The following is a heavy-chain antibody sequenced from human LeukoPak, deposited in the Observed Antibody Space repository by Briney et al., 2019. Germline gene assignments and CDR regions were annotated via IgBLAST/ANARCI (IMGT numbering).Heavy chain of an antibody. Sequence: SETLSLTCAVYGGSFSGYYWSWIRQPPGKGLEWIGEINHSGSTNYNPSLKSRVTISVDTSKNQFSLKLSSVTAADTAVYYCARVPLDYDILTGQPAPHWFDPWGQGTLVTVSS. V-gene: IGHV4-34*01. J-gene: IGHJ5*02. CDR3: ARVPLDYDILTGQPAPHWFDP. D-gene: IGHD3-9*01. CDR2: INHSGST. CDR1: GGSFSGYY.